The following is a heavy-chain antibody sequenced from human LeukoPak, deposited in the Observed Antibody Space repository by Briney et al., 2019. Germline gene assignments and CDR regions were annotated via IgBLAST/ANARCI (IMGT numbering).Heavy chain of an antibody. J-gene: IGHJ2*01. CDR1: GGSISSYY. D-gene: IGHD3-3*01. CDR2: IYYSGST. Sequence: SETLSLTCTVSGGSISSYYWSWIRQPPGKGLEWIGYIYYSGSTNYNPSLKSRVTISVDTSKNQFSLKLSSVTAADTAVYYCARGSYDFWSGPSGWYFDLWGRGTLVTVSS. V-gene: IGHV4-59*08. CDR3: ARGSYDFWSGPSGWYFDL.